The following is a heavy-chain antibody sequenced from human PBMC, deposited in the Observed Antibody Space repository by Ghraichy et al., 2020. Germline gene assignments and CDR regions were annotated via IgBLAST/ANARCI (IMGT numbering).Heavy chain of an antibody. J-gene: IGHJ4*02. CDR2: IYHNGDPFSDPSLSGSP. V-gene: IGHV4-39*01. D-gene: IGHD2-8*02. CDR3: ARHVDLVAMSHPHPFDL. CDR1: GGSLSTTSYY. Sequence: SETLSLTCTVSGGSLSTTSYYWGWIRQPPGKGLEWIGSIYHNGDPFSDPSLSGSPHYNPSLKSRLTVPVDASKNQFSLQLTSVAAADAAIDYGARHVDLVAMSHPHPFDLWGQGTLVIVS.